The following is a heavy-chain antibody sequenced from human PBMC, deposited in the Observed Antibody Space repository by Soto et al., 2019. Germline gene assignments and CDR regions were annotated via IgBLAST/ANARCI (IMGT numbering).Heavy chain of an antibody. CDR2: ISAYNGNT. D-gene: IGHD6-19*01. CDR1: GYTFTSYG. CDR3: ARVVDYSSGWYPYLDS. Sequence: QVQLVQSGAEVKKPGASVKVSCKASGYTFTSYGISWVRQAPGQGLEWMGWISAYNGNTNYAQKLQGRVTMTTDTSTSTAHMEQRSLRSDDTAVYYGARVVDYSSGWYPYLDSWGQGTLVTVSS. J-gene: IGHJ4*02. V-gene: IGHV1-18*01.